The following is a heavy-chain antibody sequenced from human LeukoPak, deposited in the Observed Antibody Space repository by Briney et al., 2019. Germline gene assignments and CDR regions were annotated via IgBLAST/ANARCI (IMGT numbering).Heavy chain of an antibody. CDR2: ISYDGSNK. J-gene: IGHJ4*02. CDR3: ARDGARSGYKRGEYYFDY. CDR1: GFTFSSYA. V-gene: IGHV3-30-3*01. D-gene: IGHD3-10*01. Sequence: GGSLRLSCAASGFTFSSYAMHGVRQAPGKGLEWVAVISYDGSNKYYADSVKGRFTISRDNSKNTLYLQMNSLRAEDTAVYYCARDGARSGYKRGEYYFDYWGQGTLVTVSS.